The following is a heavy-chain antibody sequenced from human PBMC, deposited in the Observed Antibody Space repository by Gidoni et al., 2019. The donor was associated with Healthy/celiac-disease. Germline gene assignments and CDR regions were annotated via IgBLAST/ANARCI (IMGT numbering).Heavy chain of an antibody. V-gene: IGHV3-21*01. CDR1: RFTFHSYS. D-gene: IGHD1-26*01. CDR3: ARVGPIVGATPFDY. CDR2: ISSSSSYI. J-gene: IGHJ4*02. Sequence: EVQLVQYVGGLAKPGGSLRLFCAASRFTFHSYSMNWVRQAPGKGLEWVSSISSSSSYIYYADSVKGRFTISRDNAKKSVYLQMDSLRAEDTAVYYCARVGPIVGATPFDYWGQGTLVTVSS.